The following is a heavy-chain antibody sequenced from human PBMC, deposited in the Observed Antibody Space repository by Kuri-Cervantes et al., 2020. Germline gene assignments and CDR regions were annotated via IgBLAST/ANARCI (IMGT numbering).Heavy chain of an antibody. CDR3: ARDLVRGYLVG. J-gene: IGHJ4*02. V-gene: IGHV3-21*01. CDR2: ISSSSYI. CDR1: GFTFSSYS. Sequence: GESLKISCAASGFTFSSYSMNWVRQAPGKGLEWVSSISSSSYIYYADSVKGRFTISRDNAKNSLYLQMNSLRAEDTAVYFCARDLVRGYLVGWGQGTLVTVSS. D-gene: IGHD3-10*01.